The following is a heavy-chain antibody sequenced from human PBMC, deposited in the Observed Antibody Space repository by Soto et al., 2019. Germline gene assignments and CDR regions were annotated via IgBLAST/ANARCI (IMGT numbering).Heavy chain of an antibody. Sequence: LRLSCAASGFTFSSYSMNWVRQAPGKGLEWVSYISSSSSTIYYADSVKGRFTISRDNAKNSLYLQMNSLRDEDTAVYYCASWYYDFWSGWFDPWGQGTLVTVSS. V-gene: IGHV3-48*02. D-gene: IGHD3-3*01. CDR1: GFTFSSYS. CDR2: ISSSSSTI. J-gene: IGHJ5*02. CDR3: ASWYYDFWSGWFDP.